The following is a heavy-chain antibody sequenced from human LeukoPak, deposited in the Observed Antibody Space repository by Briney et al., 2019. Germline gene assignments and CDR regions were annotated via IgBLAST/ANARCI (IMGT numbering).Heavy chain of an antibody. CDR2: INHSGST. J-gene: IGHJ5*02. Sequence: PSETLSLTCAVYGGSFSGYYWSWIRQPPGKGLEWIGEINHSGSTNYNPSLKSRVTISVDTSKNQFSLKLSSVTAADTAVYYCARKRKGFDPWGQGTLVTVSS. V-gene: IGHV4-34*01. CDR1: GGSFSGYY. CDR3: ARKRKGFDP.